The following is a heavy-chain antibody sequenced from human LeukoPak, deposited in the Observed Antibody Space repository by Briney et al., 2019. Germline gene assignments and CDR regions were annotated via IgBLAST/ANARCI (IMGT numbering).Heavy chain of an antibody. CDR1: GFTFSSYA. CDR2: ISYDGSNK. J-gene: IGHJ4*02. V-gene: IGHV3-30-3*01. Sequence: PGGSLRLSCAASGFTFSSYAMHWVRQAPGKGLEWVAVISYDGSNKYYADSVKGRFTISRDNSKNTLYLQMNSLRAEVTAVYYCASPDGGRKPGYFDYWGQGTLVTVSS. D-gene: IGHD2-15*01. CDR3: ASPDGGRKPGYFDY.